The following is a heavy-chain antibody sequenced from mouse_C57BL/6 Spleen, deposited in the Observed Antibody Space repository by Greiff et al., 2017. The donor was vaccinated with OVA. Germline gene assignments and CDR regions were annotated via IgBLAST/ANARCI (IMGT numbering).Heavy chain of an antibody. Sequence: VQLQQSGPELVKPGASVKMSCKASGYTFTDYNMHWVKQSHGKSLEWIGYINPNNGGTSYNQKFKGKATLTVNKSSSTAYMELRSLTSEDSAVYYCARGGYDYEAWFAYWGQGTLVTVSA. CDR1: GYTFTDYN. D-gene: IGHD2-4*01. CDR2: INPNNGGT. CDR3: ARGGYDYEAWFAY. J-gene: IGHJ3*01. V-gene: IGHV1-22*01.